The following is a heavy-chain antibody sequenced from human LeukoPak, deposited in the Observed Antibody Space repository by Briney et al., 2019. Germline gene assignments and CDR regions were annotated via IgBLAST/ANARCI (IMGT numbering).Heavy chain of an antibody. Sequence: PSETLSLTCAVYGGSFSGYYWSWIRQPPGKGLEWIGEINHSGSTNYSPSLKSRVTISVDTSKNQFSLKLSSVTAADTAVYYCARGRDGYNYGYWGQGTLVTVSS. V-gene: IGHV4-34*01. J-gene: IGHJ4*02. D-gene: IGHD5-24*01. CDR3: ARGRDGYNYGY. CDR1: GGSFSGYY. CDR2: INHSGST.